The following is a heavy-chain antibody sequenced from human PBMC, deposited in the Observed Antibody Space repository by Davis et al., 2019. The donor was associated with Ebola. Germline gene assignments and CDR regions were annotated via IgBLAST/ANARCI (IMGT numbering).Heavy chain of an antibody. CDR1: GYTLTELS. CDR3: ASKSSGYYHEAFDI. CDR2: FDPEDGET. J-gene: IGHJ3*02. Sequence: AASVKVSCKVSGYTLTELSMHWVRQAPGKELEWMGGFDPEDGETIYAQKFQGRVTMTEDTSTDTAYMELRTLTSDDAAVYYCASKSSGYYHEAFDIWGQGTMVTVSS. V-gene: IGHV1-24*01. D-gene: IGHD3-22*01.